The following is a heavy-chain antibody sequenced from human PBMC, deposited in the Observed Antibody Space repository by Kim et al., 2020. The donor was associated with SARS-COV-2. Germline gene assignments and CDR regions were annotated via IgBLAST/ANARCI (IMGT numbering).Heavy chain of an antibody. J-gene: IGHJ2*01. Sequence: SQTLSLTCAISGDSVSSNSAAWNWIRQSPSRGLEWLGRTYFRSKWSNDYAASVKSRITINPDTSKNQCFPQLNSVTPEDTAVYYCARHKVREWYFDLWGRGTLVIVSS. D-gene: IGHD1-26*01. CDR2: TYFRSKWSN. CDR3: ARHKVREWYFDL. CDR1: GDSVSSNSAA. V-gene: IGHV6-1*01.